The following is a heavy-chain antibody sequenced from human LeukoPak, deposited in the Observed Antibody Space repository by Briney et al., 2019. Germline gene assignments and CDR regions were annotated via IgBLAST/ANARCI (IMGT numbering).Heavy chain of an antibody. CDR3: ARDHYYDSSGYASPFDY. D-gene: IGHD3-22*01. J-gene: IGHJ4*02. CDR2: ISAYNGNT. Sequence: ASVKVSCKASGYTFTSYGISWVRQAPGQGLEWMGWISAYNGNTNYAQKLQGRVTMTTDTSTGTAYMELRSLRSDDTAVYYCARDHYYDSSGYASPFDYWGQGTLVTVSS. CDR1: GYTFTSYG. V-gene: IGHV1-18*01.